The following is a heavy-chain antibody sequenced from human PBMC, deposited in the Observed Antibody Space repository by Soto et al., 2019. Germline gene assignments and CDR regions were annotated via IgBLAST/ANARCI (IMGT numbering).Heavy chain of an antibody. Sequence: GGSLGLCCTASGFIFGYYAMSWVRQGPGKGLEWVGFIRSKAYGGTTEYAASVKVRFTISRDDSKSIAYVQMNSLKTEDTAVYYCTRDGFGYYYGMDVWGQGTTVTVSS. CDR1: GFIFGYYA. CDR2: IRSKAYGGTT. V-gene: IGHV3-49*04. CDR3: TRDGFGYYYGMDV. D-gene: IGHD3-10*01. J-gene: IGHJ6*02.